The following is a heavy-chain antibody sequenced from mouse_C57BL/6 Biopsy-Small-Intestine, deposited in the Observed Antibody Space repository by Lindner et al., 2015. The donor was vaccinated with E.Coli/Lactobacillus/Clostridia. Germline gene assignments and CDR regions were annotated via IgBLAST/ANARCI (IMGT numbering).Heavy chain of an antibody. CDR3: ARERIYYDYDGDYFDY. CDR2: IYPKDGST. J-gene: IGHJ2*01. CDR1: GFTFTNYD. Sequence: VQLQESGPDLVKPGASVKLSCKASGFTFTNYDINWVKQRPGQGLEWIGWIYPKDGSTTYNGKFKDKVTLTVDTSSNTAYVELHSLTSEDSAVYFCARERIYYDYDGDYFDYWGQGTTLTVSS. D-gene: IGHD2-4*01. V-gene: IGHV1-85*01.